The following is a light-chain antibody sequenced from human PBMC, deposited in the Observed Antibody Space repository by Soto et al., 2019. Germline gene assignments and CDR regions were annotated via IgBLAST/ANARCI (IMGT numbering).Light chain of an antibody. J-gene: IGKJ4*01. V-gene: IGKV3-20*01. CDR1: QSISSSY. Sequence: ENVLTQSPVTLSLSPGERATLSCRASQSISSSYLAWYQQKHGQTPRLLIDHASSRATGVPDRFSGSGSGADVTITSSRLEAEDVAVYYCQQYDGSTLTFGGGTKVEIK. CDR2: HAS. CDR3: QQYDGSTLT.